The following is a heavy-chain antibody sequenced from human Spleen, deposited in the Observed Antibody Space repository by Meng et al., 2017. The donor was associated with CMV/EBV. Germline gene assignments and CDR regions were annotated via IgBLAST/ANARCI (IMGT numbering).Heavy chain of an antibody. CDR1: SSGSYY. D-gene: IGHD2-15*01. CDR2: IYYSGST. Sequence: SSGSYYWSWIRQPPGKGLEWIGYIYYSGSTNYNPSLKSRVTISVDTSKNQFSLKLNSVTAADTAVYYCARDLSYCSGGSCYGLYFDYWGQGTLVTVSS. J-gene: IGHJ4*02. V-gene: IGHV4-61*01. CDR3: ARDLSYCSGGSCYGLYFDY.